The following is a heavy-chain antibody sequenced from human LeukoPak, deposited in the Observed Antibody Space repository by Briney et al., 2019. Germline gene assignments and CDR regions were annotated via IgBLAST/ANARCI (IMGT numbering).Heavy chain of an antibody. J-gene: IGHJ6*03. Sequence: SETLSLTCAVYGGSFSGYYWSWIRQPPGKGLEWIGEINHSGSTNYNPSLKSRVTISVDTSKNQFSLKLSSVTAADTAVYYCARDTPDYDFWNGYLAPGPHYYMDVWGKGTTVTVSS. V-gene: IGHV4-34*01. CDR3: ARDTPDYDFWNGYLAPGPHYYMDV. CDR1: GGSFSGYY. CDR2: INHSGST. D-gene: IGHD3-3*01.